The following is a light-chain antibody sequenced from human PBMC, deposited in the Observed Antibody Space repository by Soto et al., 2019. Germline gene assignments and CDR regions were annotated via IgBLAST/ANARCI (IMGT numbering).Light chain of an antibody. CDR1: QDISTY. J-gene: IGKJ2*01. V-gene: IGKV1-33*01. CDR3: QQYNSLPYT. CDR2: TVP. Sequence: DIQMTQSPSSLSASLGDRVTITCRASQDISTYLNWYQQKPGKAPNLLIYTVPNLETRVPSRFSGSGSGTVVTLTIIALQPEDIATYYCQQYNSLPYTFGQGTRLEIE.